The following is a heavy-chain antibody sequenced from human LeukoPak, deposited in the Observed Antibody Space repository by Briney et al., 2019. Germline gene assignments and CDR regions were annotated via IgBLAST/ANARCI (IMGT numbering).Heavy chain of an antibody. CDR2: INSDGSEG. D-gene: IGHD1-26*01. V-gene: IGHV3-7*03. CDR3: ARVARVGAYYFDY. J-gene: IGHJ4*02. CDR1: GFTFSGFW. Sequence: GGSLRLSCAASGFTFSGFWMSWSRQAPGKGLEWVASINSDGSEGYYADVVKGRFTISRDNAKNSLYLQINSLRAEDTAVYYCARVARVGAYYFDYWGQGTLVTVSS.